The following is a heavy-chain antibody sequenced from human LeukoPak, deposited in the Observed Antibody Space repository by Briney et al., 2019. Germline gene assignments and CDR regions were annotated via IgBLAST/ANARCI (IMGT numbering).Heavy chain of an antibody. Sequence: SETLSLTCTVSGGSISSSSYYWGWIRQPPGKGLEWIGSIYYSGSTYYHPSLKSRVTISVDTSKTQFSLKLSSVTAADTAVYYCATQVGVTGRFLGLLFLTTSFDRGGQGSLVTVSS. CDR2: IYYSGST. CDR3: ATQVGVTGRFLGLLFLTTSFDR. J-gene: IGHJ5*02. CDR1: GGSISSSSYY. V-gene: IGHV4-39*01. D-gene: IGHD3-3*01.